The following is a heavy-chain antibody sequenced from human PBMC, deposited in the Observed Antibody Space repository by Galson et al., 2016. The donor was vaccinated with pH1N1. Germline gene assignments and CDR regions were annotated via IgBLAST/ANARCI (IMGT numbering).Heavy chain of an antibody. Sequence: SLRLSCAASGFPFSTYWMHWVRQAPGKGLEWVANINQDGSGNYFVKAVKGRFTTSRDNARNSVNLKMNSLRAEDTAVYDCARAVGGGSCHWGQGTLVTVSS. CDR1: GFPFSTYW. CDR2: INQDGSGN. CDR3: ARAVGGGSCH. D-gene: IGHD2-15*01. J-gene: IGHJ4*02. V-gene: IGHV3-7*05.